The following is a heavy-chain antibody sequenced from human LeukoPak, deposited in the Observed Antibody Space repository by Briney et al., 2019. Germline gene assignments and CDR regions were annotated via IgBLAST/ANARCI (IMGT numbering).Heavy chain of an antibody. Sequence: ASVKVSCKASGYTFTSYDINWVRQATGQGLEWMGWMNPNSGNTGYAQKLQGRVTMTTDTSTSTAYMELRSLRSDDTAVYYCARDGPDAFDIWGQGTMVTVSS. V-gene: IGHV1-8*01. CDR2: MNPNSGNT. J-gene: IGHJ3*02. CDR1: GYTFTSYD. CDR3: ARDGPDAFDI.